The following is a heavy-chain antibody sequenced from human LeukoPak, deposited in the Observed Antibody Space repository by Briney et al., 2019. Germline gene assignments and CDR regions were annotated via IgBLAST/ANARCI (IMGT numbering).Heavy chain of an antibody. J-gene: IGHJ4*02. CDR2: ISGSGGNT. CDR1: GFIFSSYA. CDR3: ARDSNGAYYFDY. V-gene: IGHV3-23*01. Sequence: GGALRLSCAASGFIFSSYAMNWVRQAPGKGLEWISSISGSGGNTYYADSVKGRFTISRDNSKNTLFLQMNSLRAEDAAVYYCARDSNGAYYFDYWGQGTLVTVSS. D-gene: IGHD4-17*01.